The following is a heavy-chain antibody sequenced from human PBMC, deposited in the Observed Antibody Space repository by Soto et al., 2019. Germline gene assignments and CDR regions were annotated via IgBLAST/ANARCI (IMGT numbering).Heavy chain of an antibody. CDR1: GFTFSSYD. J-gene: IGHJ6*03. V-gene: IGHV3-13*01. Sequence: EVQLVESGGGLVQPGGSLRLSCAASGFTFSSYDMHWVRQATGKGLEWVSAIGTAGDTYYPGSVKGRFTISRENAKNSLYLQMNSLIAGDTAVYYCARASHFRTIAAAANYYYYYYMDVWGKGTTVTVSS. CDR2: IGTAGDT. CDR3: ARASHFRTIAAAANYYYYYYMDV. D-gene: IGHD6-13*01.